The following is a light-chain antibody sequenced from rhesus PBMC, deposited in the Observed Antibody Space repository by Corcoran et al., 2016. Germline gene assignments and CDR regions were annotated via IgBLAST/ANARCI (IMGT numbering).Light chain of an antibody. CDR3: SSYAGSGTFV. CDR1: SSDIGYYNA. CDR2: EVS. Sequence: QAVPTQSPSVSGSAGQSVTISCTGPSSDIGYYNAVSWYQQHPGKAPKLMIYEVSKRPSGVSDRFSGSKSGNTASLTISGLQAEDEADYYCSSYAGSGTFVFGSGTKLTVL. V-gene: IGLV2-19*02. J-gene: IGLJ6*01.